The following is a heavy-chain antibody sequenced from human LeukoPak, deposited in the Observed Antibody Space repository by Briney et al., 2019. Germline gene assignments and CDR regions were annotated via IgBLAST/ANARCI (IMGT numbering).Heavy chain of an antibody. V-gene: IGHV4-61*08. CDR1: GGSISSGDYY. J-gene: IGHJ3*02. D-gene: IGHD3-10*01. CDR3: ARGGSAYDAFDI. CDR2: IYYSGST. Sequence: PSETLSLTCTDSGGSISSGDYYWSWIRQPPGKGLEWIGYIYYSGSTNYNPSLKSRVTISVDTSKNQFSLKLSSVTAADTAVYYCARGGSAYDAFDIWGQGTMVTVSS.